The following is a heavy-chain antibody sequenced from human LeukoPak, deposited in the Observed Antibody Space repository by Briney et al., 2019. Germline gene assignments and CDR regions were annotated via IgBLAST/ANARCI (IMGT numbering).Heavy chain of an antibody. V-gene: IGHV1-69*04. CDR1: GGTFSSYA. CDR3: ARGGLSGYYQYFDY. CDR2: IIPILGIA. D-gene: IGHD3-22*01. J-gene: IGHJ4*02. Sequence: ASVKVSCKASGGTFSSYAISWVRQAPGQGLEWMGRIIPILGIANYAQKFQGRVTITADKSTSTACMELSSLRSEDTAVYYCARGGLSGYYQYFDYWGQGTLVAVSS.